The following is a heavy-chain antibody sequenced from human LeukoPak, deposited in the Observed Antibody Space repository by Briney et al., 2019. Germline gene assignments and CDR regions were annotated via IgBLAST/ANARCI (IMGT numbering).Heavy chain of an antibody. J-gene: IGHJ4*02. CDR1: GASISSYY. D-gene: IGHD1-26*01. CDR3: AMGVGATIYY. Sequence: DPSETLSLTCTVSGASISSYYWSWVRQPAGKGLEWLGRIYTSGSTNYNPSLKSPVTMSVDTSKNQFSLKLSSVSAADTAVYYCAMGVGATIYYWGQGTLVTVSS. V-gene: IGHV4-4*07. CDR2: IYTSGST.